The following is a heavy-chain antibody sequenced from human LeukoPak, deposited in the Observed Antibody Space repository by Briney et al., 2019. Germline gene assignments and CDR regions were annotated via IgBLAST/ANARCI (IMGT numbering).Heavy chain of an antibody. V-gene: IGHV3-23*01. CDR3: ARDYAADYYFDY. Sequence: GGSLRLSCAASGFTFSSYAMSWVRQAPGKGLEWVSAISGSGGSTYYADSVKGRFNISRDNSKNTLYLQMNSLRAEDTAVYYCARDYAADYYFDYWGQGTLVTVSS. CDR1: GFTFSSYA. J-gene: IGHJ4*02. D-gene: IGHD6-13*01. CDR2: ISGSGGST.